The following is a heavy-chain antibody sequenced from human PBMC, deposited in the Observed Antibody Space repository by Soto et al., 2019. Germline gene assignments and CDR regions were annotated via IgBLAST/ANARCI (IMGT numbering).Heavy chain of an antibody. CDR3: ARDVTGYSGYDYLRSPYYYGMDV. CDR2: IIPIFGTA. J-gene: IGHJ6*02. V-gene: IGHV1-69*06. D-gene: IGHD5-12*01. CDR1: GGTFSSYA. Sequence: SVKVSCKASGGTFSSYAISWVRQAPGQGLEWMGGIIPIFGTANYAQKFQGRVTITADKSTSTAYMELSSLRSEDTAVYYCARDVTGYSGYDYLRSPYYYGMDVWGQGTTVTVSS.